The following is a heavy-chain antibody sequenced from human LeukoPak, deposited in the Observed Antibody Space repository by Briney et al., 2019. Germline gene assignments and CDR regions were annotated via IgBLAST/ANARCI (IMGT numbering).Heavy chain of an antibody. D-gene: IGHD1-26*01. V-gene: IGHV4-59*01. CDR3: AREGWEPYAFDY. CDR1: GDSISSYY. Sequence: PSETLSLTCTVSGDSISSYYWSWIRQPPGKGLEWIGYIYYSGNTNYNPSLKSRVTISVDTSKNQFSLKLSSVTAADTAVYYCAREGWEPYAFDYWGQGTLVTVSS. J-gene: IGHJ4*02. CDR2: IYYSGNT.